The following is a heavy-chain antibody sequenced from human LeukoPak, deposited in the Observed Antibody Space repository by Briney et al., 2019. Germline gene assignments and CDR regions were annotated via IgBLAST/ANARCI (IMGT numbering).Heavy chain of an antibody. V-gene: IGHV3-48*03. Sequence: GGFLRLSCAASGFTFSSYEMNWVRQAPGKGLEWVSYISRSGRTIYYADSVKGRFTISRDNAKNSLYLQMNSLRAEDTAVYYCARNDGFDYWGQGTLVTVSS. CDR1: GFTFSSYE. CDR3: ARNDGFDY. CDR2: ISRSGRTI. J-gene: IGHJ4*02. D-gene: IGHD1-1*01.